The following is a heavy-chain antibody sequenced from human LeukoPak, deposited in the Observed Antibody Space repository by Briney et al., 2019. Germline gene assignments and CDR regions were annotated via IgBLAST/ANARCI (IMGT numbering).Heavy chain of an antibody. CDR2: FDPEDVET. D-gene: IGHD2/OR15-2a*01. CDR3: ATDFYRGRQFDY. V-gene: IGHV1-24*01. Sequence: ASVKVSCKVSGYTLTELSMHWVRQAPGKGLEWMGGFDPEDVETIYAQKFQGRVTMTEDTSTATAYMDLSSLRPDDTAVYYCATDFYRGRQFDYWGQGTLVTVSS. J-gene: IGHJ4*02. CDR1: GYTLTELS.